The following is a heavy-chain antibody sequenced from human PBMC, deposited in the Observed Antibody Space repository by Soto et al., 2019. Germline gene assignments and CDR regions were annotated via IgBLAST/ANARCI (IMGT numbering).Heavy chain of an antibody. V-gene: IGHV3-48*01. D-gene: IGHD2-8*02. Sequence: GGSLRLSCAASGFTFSSYSMNWVRQAPGRGLEWVSYISSGGGTIYYADSVKGRFTISRDNAKNSLYLQIDSLRAEDTAVYYCARLYCTGGACPSEYWGQGTLVTVSS. J-gene: IGHJ4*02. CDR2: ISSGGGTI. CDR1: GFTFSSYS. CDR3: ARLYCTGGACPSEY.